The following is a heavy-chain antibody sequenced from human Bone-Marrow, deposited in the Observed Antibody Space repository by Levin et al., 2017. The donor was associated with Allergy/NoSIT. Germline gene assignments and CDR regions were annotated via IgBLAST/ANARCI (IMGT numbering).Heavy chain of an antibody. CDR2: IHYTGRV. CDR3: AREVDTVTTTDAFDI. V-gene: IGHV4-31*03. D-gene: IGHD4-11*01. J-gene: IGHJ3*02. Sequence: LRLSCTVSGGSIRSDNYYWSWIRQHPEKGLEWIGYIHYTGRVHYNPSLESRVSISSDTSKNHFSLTLTSVTAADTAVYYCAREVDTVTTTDAFDIWGQGTMVTVSS. CDR1: GGSIRSDNYY.